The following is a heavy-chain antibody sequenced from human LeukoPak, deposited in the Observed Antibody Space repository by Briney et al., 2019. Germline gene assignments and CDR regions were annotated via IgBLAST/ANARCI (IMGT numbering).Heavy chain of an antibody. D-gene: IGHD1-7*01. CDR2: IYSRDST. CDR3: ARDSTNWNYAFDY. J-gene: IGHJ4*02. Sequence: SETLSLTCTVSGGSISSGNYYYWNWIRQPAGKGLEWIGRIYSRDSTNYNPSLKSRVTISVDKSKNQFSLKLSSVTAADTAVYYCARDSTNWNYAFDYWGQGTLVTVSS. CDR1: GGSISSGNYY. V-gene: IGHV4-61*02.